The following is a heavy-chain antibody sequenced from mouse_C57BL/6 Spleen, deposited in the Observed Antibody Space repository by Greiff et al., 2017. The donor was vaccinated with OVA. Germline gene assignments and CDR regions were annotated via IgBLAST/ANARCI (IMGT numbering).Heavy chain of an antibody. Sequence: VQLKESGGGLVKPGGSLKLSCAASGFTFSSYAMSWVRQTPEKRLEWVATISDGGSYTYYPDNVKGRFTISRDNAKNNLYLQMSHLKSEDTAMYYCARDRGDEDFDYWGQGTTLTVSS. CDR3: ARDRGDEDFDY. J-gene: IGHJ2*01. D-gene: IGHD3-1*01. CDR2: ISDGGSYT. CDR1: GFTFSSYA. V-gene: IGHV5-4*01.